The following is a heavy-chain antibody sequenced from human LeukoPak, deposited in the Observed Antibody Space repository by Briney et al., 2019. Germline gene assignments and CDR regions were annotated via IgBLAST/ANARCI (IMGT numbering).Heavy chain of an antibody. Sequence: SETLSLTCTVSGGSISSGSYYWSWIRQPAGKGLEWIGRIYTSGSTNYSPSLKSRVTISVDTSKNQFSLKLSSVTAADTAVYYCARDRRICSSTSCPTYYYYYYMDVWGKGTTVTVSS. D-gene: IGHD2-2*01. CDR2: IYTSGST. V-gene: IGHV4-61*02. J-gene: IGHJ6*03. CDR1: GGSISSGSYY. CDR3: ARDRRICSSTSCPTYYYYYYMDV.